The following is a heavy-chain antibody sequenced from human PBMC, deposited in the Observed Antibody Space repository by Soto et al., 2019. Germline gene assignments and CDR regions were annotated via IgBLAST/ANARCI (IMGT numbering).Heavy chain of an antibody. CDR2: IYYSGST. J-gene: IGHJ4*02. V-gene: IGHV4-31*03. CDR3: ARDGGGSEYYYDSSGYI. CDR1: GGSISSGGYY. Sequence: QVQLQESGPGLVKPSQTLSLTCTVSGGSISSGGYYWGWIRQHPGKGLEWIGYIYYSGSTYYNPSLKSRVTISVDTSKNQFSLKLSSVTAADTAVYYCARDGGGSEYYYDSSGYIWGQGTLVTVSS. D-gene: IGHD3-22*01.